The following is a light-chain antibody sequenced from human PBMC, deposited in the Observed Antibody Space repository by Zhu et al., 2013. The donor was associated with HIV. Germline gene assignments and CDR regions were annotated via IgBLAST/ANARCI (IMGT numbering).Light chain of an antibody. V-gene: IGKV1-17*03. CDR2: VAS. CDR1: QDIINY. J-gene: IGKJ1*01. CDR3: QQYNSYWT. Sequence: DIQMTQSPSAMSASVGDRVTITCRASQDIINYLAWFQQKPGTVPKRLIYVASSLQSGVPSRFSGSGSGTEFTLTISSLQPDDFATYYCQQYNSYWTFGQGTKVEIK.